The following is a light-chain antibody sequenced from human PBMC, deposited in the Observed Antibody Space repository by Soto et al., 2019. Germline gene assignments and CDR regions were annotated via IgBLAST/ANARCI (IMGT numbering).Light chain of an antibody. CDR3: QSYDSSLSVV. Sequence: QLVLTQPPSVSGAPGQRVTISCTGSSSNIGAGYDVHWYQQLPGTAPKLLIYGNSNRPSGVPDRFSGSKSGTSASLAITGLQAEDEADYYCQSYDSSLSVVFGGGTKVPS. CDR1: SSNIGAGYD. J-gene: IGLJ2*01. CDR2: GNS. V-gene: IGLV1-40*01.